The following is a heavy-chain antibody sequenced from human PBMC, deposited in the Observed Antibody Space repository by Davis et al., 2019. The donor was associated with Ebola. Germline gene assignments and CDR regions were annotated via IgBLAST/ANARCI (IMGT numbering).Heavy chain of an antibody. CDR2: IYPGDSDT. CDR3: ARSEVDYYDSSGYFN. J-gene: IGHJ4*02. CDR1: GFTFSGSA. D-gene: IGHD3-22*01. V-gene: IGHV5-51*01. Sequence: GGSLGLSCAASGFTFSGSAMHWVRQMPGKGLEWVGIIYPGDSDTRYSPSFQGQVTISADKSISTAYLQWSSLKASDTAMYYCARSEVDYYDSSGYFNWGQGTLVTVSS.